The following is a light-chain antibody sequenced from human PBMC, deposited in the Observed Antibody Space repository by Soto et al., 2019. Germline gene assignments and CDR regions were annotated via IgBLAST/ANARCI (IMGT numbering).Light chain of an antibody. V-gene: IGLV7-43*01. CDR2: STS. Sequence: QAVVTQEPSLTVSPGGTVTLTCASSTGAVTSGYYPNWFQQKPGQAPRALMYSTSNKHSWTPARFSGSLLGGKAALTLSGVHPEDEAEYYCLLYYGGAQVFGGGTKLTVL. J-gene: IGLJ2*01. CDR3: LLYYGGAQV. CDR1: TGAVTSGYY.